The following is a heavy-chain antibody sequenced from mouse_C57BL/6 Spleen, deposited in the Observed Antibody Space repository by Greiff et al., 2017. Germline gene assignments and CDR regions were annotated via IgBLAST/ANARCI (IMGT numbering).Heavy chain of an antibody. CDR3: TSYDYDHY. V-gene: IGHV14-4*01. CDR2: IDPENGDT. D-gene: IGHD2-4*01. CDR1: GFNIKDDY. Sequence: VQLQQSGAELVRPGASVKLSCTASGFNIKDDYMHWVKQRPEQGLERIGWIDPENGDTEYASKFQGKATITADTSSNTAYLQLSSLTSEDTAVYYCTSYDYDHYWGQGTTLTASS. J-gene: IGHJ2*01.